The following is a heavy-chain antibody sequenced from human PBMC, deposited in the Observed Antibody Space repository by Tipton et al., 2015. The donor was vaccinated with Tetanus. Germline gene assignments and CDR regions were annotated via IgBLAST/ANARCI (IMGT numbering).Heavy chain of an antibody. D-gene: IGHD1-1*01. CDR3: ARRSLTNYGLDV. V-gene: IGHV3-74*01. CDR2: INPDGRRT. Sequence: SLRFSCAASGFTSESHYMHWVRQTPGKGLVWISSINPDGRRTNYADSVKGRFTISRDHAKNTVYLQMNSLRAEDTAVYFCARRSLTNYGLDVWGQGTPVTVSS. J-gene: IGHJ6*02. CDR1: GFTSESHY.